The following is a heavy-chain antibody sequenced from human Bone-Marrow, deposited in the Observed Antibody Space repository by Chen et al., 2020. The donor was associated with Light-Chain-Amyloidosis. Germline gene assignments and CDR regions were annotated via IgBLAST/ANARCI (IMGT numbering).Heavy chain of an antibody. J-gene: IGHJ4*01. CDR2: IIGRCNTI. V-gene: IGHV3-48*03. Sequence: EVQLVESGGGLVQPGGSLRLSCAGSGFTFSGYEMNWVRQAPGKGLEWLAYIIGRCNTIDYADSVKGRFTISRDNAKNSLFLQMNSLRDEDTAVYYCARPDIALGMGGPLTYFGFWCHGTLVTVSS. CDR3: ARPDIALGMGGPLTYFGF. D-gene: IGHD5-18*01. CDR1: GFTFSGYE.